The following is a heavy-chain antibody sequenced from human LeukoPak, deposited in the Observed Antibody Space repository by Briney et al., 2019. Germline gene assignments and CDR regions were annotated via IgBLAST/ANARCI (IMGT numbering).Heavy chain of an antibody. Sequence: AAVKVSCKASGYTFTGYYMHWVRQAPGQGLEWMGWINPNSGGTNYAQKFQGRVTMTRDTSISTAYMELSRLRSDDTAVYYCARDLWVRDGYNRYAFDIWGQGTMVTVSS. D-gene: IGHD5-24*01. CDR2: INPNSGGT. V-gene: IGHV1-2*02. CDR1: GYTFTGYY. CDR3: ARDLWVRDGYNRYAFDI. J-gene: IGHJ3*02.